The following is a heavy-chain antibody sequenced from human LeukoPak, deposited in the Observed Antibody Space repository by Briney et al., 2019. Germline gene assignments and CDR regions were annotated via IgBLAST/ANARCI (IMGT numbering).Heavy chain of an antibody. CDR1: GGSISSYY. CDR2: IYYSGST. V-gene: IGHV4-59*01. Sequence: PSETLSLTCTVSGGSISSYYWSWIRQPPGKGLEWIGYIYYSGSTNYNPSLKSRVTISVDTSKNQFSLKLSSVTAADTDVYYCARGEMATSFDYWGQGTLVTVSS. D-gene: IGHD5-24*01. CDR3: ARGEMATSFDY. J-gene: IGHJ4*02.